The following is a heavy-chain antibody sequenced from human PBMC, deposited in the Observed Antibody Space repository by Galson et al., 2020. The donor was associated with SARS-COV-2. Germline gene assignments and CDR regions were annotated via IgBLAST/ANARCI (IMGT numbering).Heavy chain of an antibody. CDR1: GVTVSSNY. Sequence: GESLKISCAASGVTVSSNYMSWVRQAPGKGLEWVSVIYSDGRIYYEDSVKGRFTLSRDNSQNTVYLQMSSLRAEDTAVYYCAREENFFLVVTATRMCYFDYWGRGTLATVSS. D-gene: IGHD2-21*02. CDR2: IYSDGRI. CDR3: AREENFFLVVTATRMCYFDY. J-gene: IGHJ4*02. V-gene: IGHV3-66*02.